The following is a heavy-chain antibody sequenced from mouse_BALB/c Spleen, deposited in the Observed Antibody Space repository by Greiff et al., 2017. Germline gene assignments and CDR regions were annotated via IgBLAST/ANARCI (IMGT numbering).Heavy chain of an antibody. V-gene: IGHV1S22*01. Sequence: LKQPGSELVRPGASVKLSCKASGYTFTSYWMHWVKQRPGQGLEWIGNIYPGSGSTNYDEKFKSKATLTVDTSSSTAYMQLSSLTSEDSAVYYCTRSEYFDYWGQGTTLTVSS. J-gene: IGHJ2*01. CDR2: IYPGSGST. CDR3: TRSEYFDY. CDR1: GYTFTSYW.